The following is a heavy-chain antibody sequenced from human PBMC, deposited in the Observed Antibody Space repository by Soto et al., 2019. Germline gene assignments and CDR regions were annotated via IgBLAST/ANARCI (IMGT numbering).Heavy chain of an antibody. D-gene: IGHD5-12*01. CDR1: GFAFHDYA. Sequence: EGQLVESGGGLVQPGRSLRLSCEASGFAFHDYAMHWVRQPPGKGLEWVSGINWDSGRIGYVDSVKGRFTISRDNAKNSLYLQMNIVRTEDTALYYCARDKGSVYGYGMDVWGQGTTVTVS. CDR3: ARDKGSVYGYGMDV. J-gene: IGHJ6*02. CDR2: INWDSGRI. V-gene: IGHV3-9*01.